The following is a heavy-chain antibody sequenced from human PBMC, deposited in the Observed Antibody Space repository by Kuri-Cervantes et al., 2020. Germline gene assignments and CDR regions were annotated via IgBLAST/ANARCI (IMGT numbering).Heavy chain of an antibody. CDR3: ARDNGGYDSSGFDY. CDR1: GFTFSSYG. V-gene: IGHV4-39*02. CDR2: IYYSGST. J-gene: IGHJ4*02. D-gene: IGHD3-22*01. Sequence: GSLRLSCAASGFTFSSYGMHWVRQPPGKGLEWIGSIYYSGSTYYNPSLKSRVTISVDTSKNQFSLKLSSVTAADTAVYYCARDNGGYDSSGFDYWGQGTLVTVSS.